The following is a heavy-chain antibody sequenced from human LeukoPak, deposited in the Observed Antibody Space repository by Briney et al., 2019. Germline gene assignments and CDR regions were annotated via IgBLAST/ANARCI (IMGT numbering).Heavy chain of an antibody. CDR1: GFTFDDYA. CDR3: AKAQRNYYDSWDIDY. CDR2: ISWNSGSI. Sequence: GGSLRLSCAASGFTFDDYAMHWVRQAPGKGLEWVSGISWNSGSIGYADSVKDRFTISRDNAKNSLYLQMNSLRAEDTALYYCAKAQRNYYDSWDIDYWGQGTLVTVSS. J-gene: IGHJ4*02. D-gene: IGHD3-22*01. V-gene: IGHV3-9*01.